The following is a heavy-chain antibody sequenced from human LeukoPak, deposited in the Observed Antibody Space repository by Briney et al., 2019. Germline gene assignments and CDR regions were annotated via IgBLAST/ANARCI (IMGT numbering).Heavy chain of an antibody. V-gene: IGHV1-8*01. CDR1: GYTFTSYD. CDR2: MNPNSGNT. D-gene: IGHD3-22*01. J-gene: IGHJ3*02. CDR3: ARGLWATYYYDSSGYVNGFDI. Sequence: ASVKVSCKASGYTFTSYDINWVRQATGQGLEWMGWMNPNSGNTGYAQKFQGRVTMTRNTSISTAYMGLSSLRSEDTAVYYCARGLWATYYYDSSGYVNGFDIWGQGTMVTVS.